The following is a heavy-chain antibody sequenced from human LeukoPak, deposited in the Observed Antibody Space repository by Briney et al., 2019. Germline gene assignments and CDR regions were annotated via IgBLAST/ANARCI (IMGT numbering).Heavy chain of an antibody. CDR3: ARVRGYGSGGWWFDP. CDR1: GGSLSDHY. J-gene: IGHJ5*02. Sequence: SEPLSLTCAVYGGSLSDHYWSWIRQPPGKGLEGIGEINHSGSTNYNPSLKSRVTISVDTSKTQFPLKLSSVTAADTAVYYCARVRGYGSGGWWFDPWGQGTLVTVSS. CDR2: INHSGST. V-gene: IGHV4-34*01. D-gene: IGHD3-10*01.